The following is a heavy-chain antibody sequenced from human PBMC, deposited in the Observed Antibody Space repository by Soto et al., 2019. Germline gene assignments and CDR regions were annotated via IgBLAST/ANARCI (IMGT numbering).Heavy chain of an antibody. CDR3: AKDWGAAAGTGQTFDY. J-gene: IGHJ4*02. CDR1: GFTFSSYA. CDR2: ISGSGGST. V-gene: IGHV3-23*01. D-gene: IGHD6-13*01. Sequence: PGGSLRLSCAASGFTFSSYAMSWVRQAPGKGLEWVSAISGSGGSTYYADSVKGRFTISRDNSKNTLYLQMNSLRAEDTAVYYCAKDWGAAAGTGQTFDYWGQGTLVTVYS.